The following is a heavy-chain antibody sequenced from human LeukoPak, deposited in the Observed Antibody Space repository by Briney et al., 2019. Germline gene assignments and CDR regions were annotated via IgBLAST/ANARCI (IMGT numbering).Heavy chain of an antibody. CDR3: AKDRGYGDYAADFDY. CDR2: IWYDGSNN. D-gene: IGHD4-17*01. J-gene: IGHJ4*02. CDR1: GFTFSSYG. V-gene: IGHV3-33*03. Sequence: SGGSLRLSCAASGFTFSSYGMHRVRQAPGKGLEWVAVIWYDGSNNYYADSVKGRFTISRDKFQNTMYLQMNHLRAEDTAVYYCAKDRGYGDYAADFDYWGQGTLVTVSS.